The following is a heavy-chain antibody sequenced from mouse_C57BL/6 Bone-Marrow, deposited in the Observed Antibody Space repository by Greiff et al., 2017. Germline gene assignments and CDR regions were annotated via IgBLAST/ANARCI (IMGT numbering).Heavy chain of an antibody. Sequence: VQLQQSGAELARPGASVKMSCKASGYTFTSYTMHWVKPRPGQGLEWIGYINPSSGYTQNNQKLQDKATLTADKSSSAAYMQLSSLTSEDSAVYYCARRILTTVVGNYYAMDDWGQGTSVTVSS. D-gene: IGHD1-1*01. J-gene: IGHJ4*01. V-gene: IGHV1-4*01. CDR1: GYTFTSYT. CDR3: ARRILTTVVGNYYAMDD. CDR2: INPSSGYT.